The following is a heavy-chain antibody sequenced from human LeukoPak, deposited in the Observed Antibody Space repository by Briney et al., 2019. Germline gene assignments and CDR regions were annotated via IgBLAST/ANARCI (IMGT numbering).Heavy chain of an antibody. J-gene: IGHJ4*02. CDR3: ARGSSGWYFSDY. D-gene: IGHD6-19*01. CDR1: GFIFSSYS. CDR2: ISSSSSYI. Sequence: GGSLRLSCAASGFIFSSYSMNWVRQAPGKGLEWVSSISSSSSYIYYADSVKGRFTISRDNAKNSLYLQMNSLRAEDTAVYYCARGSSGWYFSDYWGQGTLVTVSS. V-gene: IGHV3-21*01.